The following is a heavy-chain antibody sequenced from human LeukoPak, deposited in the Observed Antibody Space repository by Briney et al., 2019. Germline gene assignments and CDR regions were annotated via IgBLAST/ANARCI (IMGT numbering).Heavy chain of an antibody. J-gene: IGHJ4*02. CDR2: MNPNSGNT. Sequence: ASVKVSCKASGYTFTSYDINWVRQATGQGLEWMGWMNPNSGNTGYAQKFQGRVTVTRNTSISTAYMELSSLRSEDTAVYYCARGATVTTSGRLGYWGQGTLVTVSS. D-gene: IGHD4-17*01. V-gene: IGHV1-8*01. CDR1: GYTFTSYD. CDR3: ARGATVTTSGRLGY.